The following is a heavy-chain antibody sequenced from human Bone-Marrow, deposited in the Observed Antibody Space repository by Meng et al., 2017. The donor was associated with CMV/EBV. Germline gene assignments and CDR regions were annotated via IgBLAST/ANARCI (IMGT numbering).Heavy chain of an antibody. CDR3: ARDEVVPAAIMGYNWNYIDY. Sequence: GESLKISCAASGFTFSSYAMHWVRQAPGKGLEWVAVISYDGSNKYYADSVKGRFTISRDNSKNTLYLQMNSLRAEDTAVYYCARDEVVPAAIMGYNWNYIDYWGQGTRVTVSS. CDR2: ISYDGSNK. CDR1: GFTFSSYA. D-gene: IGHD2-2*02. V-gene: IGHV3-30*04. J-gene: IGHJ4*02.